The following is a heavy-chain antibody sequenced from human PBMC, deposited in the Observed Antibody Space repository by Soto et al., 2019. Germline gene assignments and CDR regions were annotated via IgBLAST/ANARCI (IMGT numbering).Heavy chain of an antibody. Sequence: SETLSLTCAVYGGSFSGYYWSWIRQPPGKGLEWIGEINHSGSTNYNPSLKSRVTISVDTSKNQFSLKLSSVTAADTAVYYCARGAIAAAGTYRNWFDPWGQGTLVTVS. V-gene: IGHV4-34*01. D-gene: IGHD6-13*01. CDR1: GGSFSGYY. CDR3: ARGAIAAAGTYRNWFDP. CDR2: INHSGST. J-gene: IGHJ5*02.